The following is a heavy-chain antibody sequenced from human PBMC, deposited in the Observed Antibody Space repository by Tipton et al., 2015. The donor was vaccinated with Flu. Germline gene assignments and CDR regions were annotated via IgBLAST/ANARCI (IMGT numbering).Heavy chain of an antibody. CDR2: VSGGGGTR. D-gene: IGHD6-19*01. Sequence: SLRLSCAASGFTFSRYAMSWVRQAPGKGLEWVSAVSGGGGTRYFADSVKGRFTISRDNIKNTLYLQMNSLRAEDTAVYYCAKVIHEYVAGLDYWGQGTLVTVSS. V-gene: IGHV3-23*01. J-gene: IGHJ4*02. CDR1: GFTFSRYA. CDR3: AKVIHEYVAGLDY.